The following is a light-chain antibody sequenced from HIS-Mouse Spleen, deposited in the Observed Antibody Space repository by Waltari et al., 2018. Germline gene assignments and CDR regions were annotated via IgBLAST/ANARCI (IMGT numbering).Light chain of an antibody. CDR1: SSDVGGYNY. V-gene: IGLV2-14*03. CDR3: SSYTSGSTIV. J-gene: IGLJ1*01. CDR2: DVS. Sequence: QSALTQPASVSGSPGQSITISCTGTSSDVGGYNYVSWYQQHPGKAPKHMIYDVSNRPPGVSDRFSGSKSGNPASLPISGLQAEGEADYYCSSYTSGSTIVFGTGTKVTVL.